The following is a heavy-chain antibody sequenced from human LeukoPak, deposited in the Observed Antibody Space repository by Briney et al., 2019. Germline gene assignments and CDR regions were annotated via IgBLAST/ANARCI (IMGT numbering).Heavy chain of an antibody. V-gene: IGHV1-2*02. CDR1: GYTLTGYY. D-gene: IGHD3-22*01. J-gene: IGHJ4*02. CDR2: INPNSGAT. CDR3: ARDPYYYDSSGYYAN. Sequence: ASVKVSCKASGYTLTGYYIHWVRQAPGQGLEWMRWINPNSGATNYAQKFQGRVNMTRDTSITTAYMELSRLRSDDTAVYYCARDPYYYDSSGYYANWGQGTLVTVSS.